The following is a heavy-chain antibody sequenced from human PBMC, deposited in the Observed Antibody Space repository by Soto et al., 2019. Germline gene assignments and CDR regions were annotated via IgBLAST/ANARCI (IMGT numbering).Heavy chain of an antibody. CDR3: ARSSSLGYCSGGSCYSRVWYNWFDP. J-gene: IGHJ5*02. CDR1: GGSFSGYY. CDR2: INHSGST. Sequence: SETLSLTCAVYGGSFSGYYWSWIRQPPGKGLEWIGEINHSGSTNYNPSLKSRVTISVDTSKNQFSLKLSSVTAADTAVYYCARSSSLGYCSGGSCYSRVWYNWFDPWGQGTLVTVSS. V-gene: IGHV4-34*01. D-gene: IGHD2-15*01.